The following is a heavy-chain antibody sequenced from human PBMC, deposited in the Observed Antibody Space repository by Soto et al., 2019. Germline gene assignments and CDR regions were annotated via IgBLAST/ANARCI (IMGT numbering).Heavy chain of an antibody. D-gene: IGHD1-7*01. J-gene: IGHJ3*02. V-gene: IGHV1-8*01. CDR2: MNPNSGNT. Sequence: ASVKVSCKASGYSFTSYDINWVRQANGQGLEWMGWMNPNSGNTGYAQKFQGRVTMTRNTSISTAYVELSSLRSEDTAVYYCARLGANWNYDQLDAFDIWGQGIMVTVSS. CDR3: ARLGANWNYDQLDAFDI. CDR1: GYSFTSYD.